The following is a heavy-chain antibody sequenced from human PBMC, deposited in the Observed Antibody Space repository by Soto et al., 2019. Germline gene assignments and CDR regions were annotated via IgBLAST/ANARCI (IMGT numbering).Heavy chain of an antibody. Sequence: SSVKVSCKASGGTFSSYTISWVRQSPGQGIEWMGWIIPILGIANYEQKYQGRVTITADKSTSTAYMELSSLRSEDTAVYYCASEGIITGTTSEDAFDIWSQGTMVTVSS. CDR2: IIPILGIA. V-gene: IGHV1-69*10. D-gene: IGHD1-20*01. J-gene: IGHJ3*02. CDR1: GGTFSSYT. CDR3: ASEGIITGTTSEDAFDI.